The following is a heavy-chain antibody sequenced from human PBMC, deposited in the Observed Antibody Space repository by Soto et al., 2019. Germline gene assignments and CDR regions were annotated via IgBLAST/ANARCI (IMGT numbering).Heavy chain of an antibody. J-gene: IGHJ4*02. V-gene: IGHV3-66*01. CDR1: GFTVSSNY. Sequence: GSLRLSCAASGFTVSSNYMSWVRQAPGKGLEWVSVIYSGGSTYYADSVRGRFTISRDASKNTLYLEMNSLRAEDTAVYYCARSPRIAVDYFDYWGQGTLVTVSS. CDR2: IYSGGST. D-gene: IGHD6-19*01. CDR3: ARSPRIAVDYFDY.